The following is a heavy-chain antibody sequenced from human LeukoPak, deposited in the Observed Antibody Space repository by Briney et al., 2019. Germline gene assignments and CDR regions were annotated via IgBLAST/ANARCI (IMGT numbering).Heavy chain of an antibody. CDR2: INPNSGGT. V-gene: IGHV1-2*02. CDR3: ARLRDGYNAFDY. CDR1: VYTFTGYY. J-gene: IGHJ4*02. D-gene: IGHD5-24*01. Sequence: ASVTVSCKASVYTFTGYYMHWVRQAPGQGLAWMGWINPNSGGTNYAQKFQGRVTMTRDTSISTAYMELSRLRSDDTAVYYCARLRDGYNAFDYWGQGTLVTVPS.